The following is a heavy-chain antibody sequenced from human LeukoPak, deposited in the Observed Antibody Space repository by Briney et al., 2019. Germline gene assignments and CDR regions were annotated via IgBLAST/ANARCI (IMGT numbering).Heavy chain of an antibody. V-gene: IGHV3-23*01. CDR1: GFTFSSYA. CDR2: ISGSGGST. J-gene: IGHJ4*02. CDR3: AKERYYDSSGYYRFDY. D-gene: IGHD3-22*01. Sequence: GGSLRLSCAASGFTFSSYAMSWVRHAPGKGLEWVSAISGSGGSTYYADSVKGRFTISRDNPKNTLYLQMNSLRGEDTAVYYCAKERYYDSSGYYRFDYWGQGTLVTVSS.